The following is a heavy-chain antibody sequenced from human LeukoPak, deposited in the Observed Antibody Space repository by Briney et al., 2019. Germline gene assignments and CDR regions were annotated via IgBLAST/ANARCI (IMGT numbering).Heavy chain of an antibody. Sequence: SETLSLTCTVSGGSISSGGYYWSWIRQHPGKGLEWIGYIYYSGSTYYNPSLKSRVTISVDTSKNQFSLKLSSVTAADTAVYYCARRSGTEKRGYFDYWGQGTLVTVSS. CDR2: IYYSGST. D-gene: IGHD1-1*01. V-gene: IGHV4-31*03. CDR3: ARRSGTEKRGYFDY. J-gene: IGHJ4*02. CDR1: GGSISSGGYY.